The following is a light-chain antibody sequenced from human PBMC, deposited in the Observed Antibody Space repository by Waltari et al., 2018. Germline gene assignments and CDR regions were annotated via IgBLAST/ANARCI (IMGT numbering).Light chain of an antibody. J-gene: IGKJ2*01. CDR2: DAS. Sequence: EIVLTQSPATLSLSPGERATLSCRASQSVSSKLAWYQQKPGQAPRLLMYDASNRATGIPARFSGSGSGTDFTITISSLEPEDFAVYYCHQRNNWPFTFGQGTKLEIK. CDR3: HQRNNWPFT. V-gene: IGKV3-11*01. CDR1: QSVSSK.